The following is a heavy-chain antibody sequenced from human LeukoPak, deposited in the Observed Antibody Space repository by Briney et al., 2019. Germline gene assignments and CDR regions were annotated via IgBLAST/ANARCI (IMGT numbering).Heavy chain of an antibody. Sequence: ASVKVSCKASGYTFTSYGISWVRQAPGQGLEWMGWFSGYNGNTNYAQKLQGRVTMTTDTSTSTAYMELRSLRSDDTAVYYCATSRELVTSYYFDYWGQGTLVTVSS. CDR3: ATSRELVTSYYFDY. CDR1: GYTFTSYG. J-gene: IGHJ4*02. V-gene: IGHV1-18*01. D-gene: IGHD3-9*01. CDR2: FSGYNGNT.